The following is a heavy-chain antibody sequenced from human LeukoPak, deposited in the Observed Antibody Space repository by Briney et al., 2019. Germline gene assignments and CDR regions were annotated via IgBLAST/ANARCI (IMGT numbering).Heavy chain of an antibody. J-gene: IGHJ4*02. CDR3: TTLGYHLDS. D-gene: IGHD3-22*01. CDR1: GFDFGAYE. V-gene: IGHV3-48*03. Sequence: PGRSLRMSGVSSGFDFGAYEMNCGRQAPGKGMGFVSSFAGSDTTTYYAVSVKRRFIISRDNARNSLYLQMNSLRAEDTALYYCTTLGYHLDSWGQGTMVTVSS. CDR2: FAGSDTTT.